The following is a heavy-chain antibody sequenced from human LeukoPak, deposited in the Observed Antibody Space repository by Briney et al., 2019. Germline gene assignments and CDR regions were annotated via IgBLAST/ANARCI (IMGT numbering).Heavy chain of an antibody. CDR1: GGSFSDYS. V-gene: IGHV4-34*01. D-gene: IGHD3-3*01. J-gene: IGHJ6*03. CDR3: ARDGIAVFGVITGNYYYMDV. Sequence: SETLSLTCAVHGGSFSDYSWSRIRQPPGKGLEWIGEISHSGGTNYNPSLKSRVTMSVDTSNNQFSLKLKSVTAADTAVYYCARDGIAVFGVITGNYYYMDVWGNGTTVTVSS. CDR2: ISHSGGT.